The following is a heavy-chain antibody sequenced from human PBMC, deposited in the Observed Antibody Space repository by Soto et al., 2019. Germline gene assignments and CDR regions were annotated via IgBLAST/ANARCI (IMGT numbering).Heavy chain of an antibody. Sequence: EVQLVEPGGGLVQPGGSLRLSCAASGFTFRTSWMYWVRQPPGKGLVWVSRINDDGSTTTYADSVKGRFTISRDNATNTLFMQMDSLRAEDMGVYYCARGNYGPDYWGQGTLVTVSS. V-gene: IGHV3-74*03. CDR2: INDDGSTT. CDR3: ARGNYGPDY. D-gene: IGHD3-10*01. J-gene: IGHJ4*02. CDR1: GFTFRTSW.